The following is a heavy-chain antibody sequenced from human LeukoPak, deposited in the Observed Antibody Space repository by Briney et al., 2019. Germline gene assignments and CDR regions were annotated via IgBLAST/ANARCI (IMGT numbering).Heavy chain of an antibody. J-gene: IGHJ5*02. CDR3: AKDRHAPGRYCSSTTCFPFDP. D-gene: IGHD2-2*01. CDR2: ISGSGGST. Sequence: GGSLRLSCAVSGFTFSSYDMSWVRQAPGKGLEWVSAISGSGGSTYYADSVKGRFTISRDNSKNTLYLQMNSLRAEDTAVYYCAKDRHAPGRYCSSTTCFPFDPWGQGTLVTVSS. CDR1: GFTFSSYD. V-gene: IGHV3-23*01.